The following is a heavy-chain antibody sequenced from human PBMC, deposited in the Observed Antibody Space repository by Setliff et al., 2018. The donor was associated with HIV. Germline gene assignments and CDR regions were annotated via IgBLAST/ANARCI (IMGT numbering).Heavy chain of an antibody. Sequence: GGSLRLSCAASGFTFSSYEMNWVRQAPGKGLEWVSYISSSGSTIYYADSVKGRFTISRDNAQNSLYLQMNSLRAEDTAVYYCARPRTGYYYMDVWGKGTTVTVSS. D-gene: IGHD3-9*01. J-gene: IGHJ6*03. CDR2: ISSSGSTI. V-gene: IGHV3-48*03. CDR3: ARPRTGYYYMDV. CDR1: GFTFSSYE.